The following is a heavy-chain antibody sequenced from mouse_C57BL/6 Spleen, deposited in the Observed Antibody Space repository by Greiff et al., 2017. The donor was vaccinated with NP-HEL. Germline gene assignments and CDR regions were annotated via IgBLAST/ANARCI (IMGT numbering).Heavy chain of an antibody. Sequence: VQLQQPGAELVKPGASVKLSCKASGYTFTSYGMQWVKQRPGKGLEWIGEIDPSDSYTNYNQNFKGKATLTLDTSSSTAYMQLSSLTAEDSAVYYCARRKYWGQGTLVTVSA. CDR2: IDPSDSYT. V-gene: IGHV1-50*01. J-gene: IGHJ3*01. CDR1: GYTFTSYG. CDR3: ARRKY.